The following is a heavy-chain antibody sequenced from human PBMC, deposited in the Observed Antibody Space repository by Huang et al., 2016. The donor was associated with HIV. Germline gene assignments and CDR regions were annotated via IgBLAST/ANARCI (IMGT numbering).Heavy chain of an antibody. Sequence: VQLVESGGGVVQPGRSLRLACAASGCSFSTYGLHWVRQAPGKGVEWVAVISYDGSNKYYAHYVKGRFTISRDTSENKVYLQMNSLRHEDTAVYYCAKDGADEEWDIDYWGQGTLVTVSS. J-gene: IGHJ4*02. D-gene: IGHD1-26*01. CDR2: ISYDGSNK. CDR3: AKDGADEEWDIDY. V-gene: IGHV3-30*18. CDR1: GCSFSTYG.